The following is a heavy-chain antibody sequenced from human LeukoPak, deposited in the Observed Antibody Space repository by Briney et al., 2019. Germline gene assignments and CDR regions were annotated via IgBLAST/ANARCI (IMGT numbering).Heavy chain of an antibody. J-gene: IGHJ6*02. CDR3: ARDNPFGELLGYYGMDV. D-gene: IGHD3-10*01. V-gene: IGHV3-66*01. CDR1: GFTVSSDY. Sequence: GGSLRHSCAASGFTVSSDYMSWVRQAPGKGLEWVSVIYSGGSTYYADSVKGRFTISRDNSKNTLYLQMNSLRAEDTAVYYCARDNPFGELLGYYGMDVWGQGTTVTVSS. CDR2: IYSGGST.